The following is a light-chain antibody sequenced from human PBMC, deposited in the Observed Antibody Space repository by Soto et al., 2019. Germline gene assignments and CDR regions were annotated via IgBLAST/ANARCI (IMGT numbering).Light chain of an antibody. V-gene: IGKV3-15*01. CDR1: QSVSSN. CDR3: QQYNNWPPWT. J-gene: IGKJ1*01. Sequence: EIVITQSTATLSVSPGETATHYCRDSQSVSSNLAWYQQKHGQAPRLLIYGAPTRATGIPARFSGSGSGTEFTRTISSLASEDFAVYCCQQYNNWPPWTFGQGTKVEIK. CDR2: GAP.